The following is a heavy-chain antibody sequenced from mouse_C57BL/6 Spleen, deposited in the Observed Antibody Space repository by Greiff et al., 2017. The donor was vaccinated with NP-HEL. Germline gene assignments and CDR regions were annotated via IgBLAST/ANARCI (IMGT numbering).Heavy chain of an antibody. CDR3: ARERVITTVVNYFDY. D-gene: IGHD1-1*01. CDR1: GFNIKNTY. CDR2: IDPANGNT. J-gene: IGHJ2*01. Sequence: EVKLMESVAELVRPGASVKLSCTASGFNIKNTYMHWVKQRPEQGLEWIGRIDPANGNTKYAPKFQGKATITADTSSQTAYLQLSSLTSEDTAIYYCARERVITTVVNYFDYWGQGTTLTVSS. V-gene: IGHV14-3*01.